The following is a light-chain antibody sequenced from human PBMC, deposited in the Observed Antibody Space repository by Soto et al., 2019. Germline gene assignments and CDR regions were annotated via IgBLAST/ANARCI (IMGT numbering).Light chain of an antibody. CDR1: QSVTSN. V-gene: IGKV3-15*01. CDR3: QHYFNWPYT. J-gene: IGKJ5*01. CDR2: GAS. Sequence: IVMTQSPVTLSVSPGERATLSCRASQSVTSNLAWYQQKPGRAPRLLIYGASTRATGIPARFSGSGSGTEFTLTISNLQSEEFALYYCQHYFNWPYTFGQGTRLEIK.